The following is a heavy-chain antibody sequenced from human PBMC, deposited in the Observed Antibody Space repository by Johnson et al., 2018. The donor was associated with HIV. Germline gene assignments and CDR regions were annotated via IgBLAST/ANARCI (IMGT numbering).Heavy chain of an antibody. CDR1: GFTFSGSA. J-gene: IGHJ3*02. Sequence: VPLVESGGGLVQPGGSLKLACAASGFTFSGSALHWVRQASGKGLDWVGHIRSKGNNYATAYAASVKGRFTISRDDSQNTAYLQMNRLKTEDTAVYYCTKLVGYCSGGGCYTPGDIWGQGTMVTVSS. V-gene: IGHV3-73*02. CDR2: IRSKGNNYAT. CDR3: TKLVGYCSGGGCYTPGDI. D-gene: IGHD2-15*01.